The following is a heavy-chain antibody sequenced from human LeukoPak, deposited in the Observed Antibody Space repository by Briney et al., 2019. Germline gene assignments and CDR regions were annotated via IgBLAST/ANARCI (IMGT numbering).Heavy chain of an antibody. CDR1: GITLSDQY. CDR3: ARMTFGGMDF. D-gene: IGHD3-16*01. J-gene: IGHJ6*04. V-gene: IGHV3-72*01. CDR2: TRSKVNNHTT. Sequence: PGGSLRLSCAASGITLSDQYMEWVRQTPGKGLEWVGRTRSKVNNHTTEYAASVKGRFTISRDDSNNSLYLQMNSLKTEDTAVYYCARMTFGGMDFWGKGTTVTASS.